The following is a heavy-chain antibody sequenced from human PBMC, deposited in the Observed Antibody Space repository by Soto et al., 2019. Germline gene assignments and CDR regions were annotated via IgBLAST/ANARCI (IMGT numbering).Heavy chain of an antibody. CDR2: FDPEDGET. V-gene: IGHV1-24*01. Sequence: ASVKVSCKVSGYTLTELSMHWVRQAPGKGLEWMGGFDPEDGETIYAQKFQGRVTMTEDTSTDTAYMELSSLRSEDTAVYYCATGWNDGSDYYYYMDVWGKGTTVTVSS. CDR1: GYTLTELS. CDR3: ATGWNDGSDYYYYMDV. D-gene: IGHD1-1*01. J-gene: IGHJ6*03.